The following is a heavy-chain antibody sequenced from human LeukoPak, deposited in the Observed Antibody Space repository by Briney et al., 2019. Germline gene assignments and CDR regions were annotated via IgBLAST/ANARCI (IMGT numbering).Heavy chain of an antibody. CDR1: GHSISSGYY. Sequence: SETLSLTCAVSGHSISSGYYWGWIRQPPGKGLEWIGSIYHSGSTYYNPSLKSRVTISVDTSKNQFSLKLSSVTAADTAVYYCARGVGSSWYNWFDPWGQGTLVTVSS. J-gene: IGHJ5*02. V-gene: IGHV4-38-2*01. D-gene: IGHD6-13*01. CDR3: ARGVGSSWYNWFDP. CDR2: IYHSGST.